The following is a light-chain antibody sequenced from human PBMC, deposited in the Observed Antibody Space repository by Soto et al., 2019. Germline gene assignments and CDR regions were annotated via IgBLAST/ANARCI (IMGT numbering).Light chain of an antibody. Sequence: IQMTQSPYSLSASFGDRFTISCHASQDISNYLNWYQQKPGKAPKLLIYDASNLETGVPSRFSGSGSRTDFTFTITSLQPEDIATYYCQQYDNLPGITFGPGTKVDIK. CDR1: QDISNY. J-gene: IGKJ3*01. CDR3: QQYDNLPGIT. CDR2: DAS. V-gene: IGKV1-33*01.